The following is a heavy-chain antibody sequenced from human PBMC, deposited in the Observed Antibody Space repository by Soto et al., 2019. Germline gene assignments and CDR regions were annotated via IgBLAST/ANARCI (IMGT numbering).Heavy chain of an antibody. CDR1: GDSVSSGNYY. J-gene: IGHJ4*02. V-gene: IGHV4-61*01. CDR2: VSNSANS. CDR3: ARTDSRGSWAAWF. D-gene: IGHD3-22*01. Sequence: PSETLSLICSVSGDSVSSGNYYWSWMRQSPGKGLEWIGYVSNSANSNYNPSLRSRVTISVDTSKNQFSLKLSSVTAADTAVYHCARTDSRGSWAAWFWGQGILVTVSS.